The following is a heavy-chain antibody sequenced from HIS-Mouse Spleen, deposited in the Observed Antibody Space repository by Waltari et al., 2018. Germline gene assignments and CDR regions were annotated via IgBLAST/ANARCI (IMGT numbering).Heavy chain of an antibody. CDR2: ISDDGINK. CDR3: EGVYGSGSYYFDY. Sequence: QVQLVESGGGVVQPGRSLRLSCAASGFTFSSYGMHWVRQAPGKGLEWVAVISDDGINKYYSDSVKGRFTISRDNSKNALYLQMNRLRAEDTAVYYCEGVYGSGSYYFDYWGQGTLVTVSS. V-gene: IGHV3-30*03. J-gene: IGHJ4*02. CDR1: GFTFSSYG. D-gene: IGHD3-10*01.